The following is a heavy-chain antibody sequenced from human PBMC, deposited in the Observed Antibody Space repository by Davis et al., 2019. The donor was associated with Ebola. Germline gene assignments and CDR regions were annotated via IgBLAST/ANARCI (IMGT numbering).Heavy chain of an antibody. V-gene: IGHV3-21*01. CDR2: ISGSGDNK. D-gene: IGHD2-15*01. J-gene: IGHJ2*01. Sequence: PGGSLRLSCAASGSTFKYYGMSWVRQAPGKGLEWVSGISGSGDNKYYADSVKGRFTISRDNAKNTLYLQMNSLRAEDTAVYYCARDVTGYCSGGSCYSGWYFDLWGRGTLVTVSS. CDR3: ARDVTGYCSGGSCYSGWYFDL. CDR1: GSTFKYYG.